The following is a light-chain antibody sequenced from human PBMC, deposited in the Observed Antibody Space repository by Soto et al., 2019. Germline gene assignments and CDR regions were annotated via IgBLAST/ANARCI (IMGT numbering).Light chain of an antibody. CDR3: QQRSNWPSKEYI. V-gene: IGKV3-11*01. CDR2: DAS. J-gene: IGKJ2*01. CDR1: QSVSSY. Sequence: EIVLTQSPATLSLSPGERATLSCRASQSVSSYLAWYQQKPGQAPRLLIYDASNRATGIPARFSGSGSGTDFTLTISSLEPEDFAVYYCQQRSNWPSKEYIFGQGTKLEIK.